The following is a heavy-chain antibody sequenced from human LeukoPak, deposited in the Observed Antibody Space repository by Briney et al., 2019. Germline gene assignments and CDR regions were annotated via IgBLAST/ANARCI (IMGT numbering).Heavy chain of an antibody. CDR2: ISRDSGVI. CDR3: AKAPYESGGYCTLGFDY. J-gene: IGHJ4*02. D-gene: IGHD3-22*01. CDR1: GFTFSDYA. Sequence: GGSLRLSCAAPGFTFSDYAMHWVRHAPGKGREWVSGISRDSGVIAYADSVKGRFTISRDNAKKSLYLIINSLSPEDTAFYYSAKAPYESGGYCTLGFDYWGQGTLVTVSS. V-gene: IGHV3-9*01.